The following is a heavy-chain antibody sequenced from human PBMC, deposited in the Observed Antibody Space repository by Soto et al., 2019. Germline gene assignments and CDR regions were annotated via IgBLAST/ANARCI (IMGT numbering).Heavy chain of an antibody. CDR3: ARGHRWLQPTRGWFDP. D-gene: IGHD5-12*01. CDR2: IYDGGPT. J-gene: IGHJ5*02. CDR1: GGSISIGGFS. Sequence: PSETLSLTCTVSGGSISIGGFSWSWIRQPPGKGLEWIGYIYDGGPTHHSPSLKSRVTISLDTSRNQVSLRLSSVTAADTAVYYCARGHRWLQPTRGWFDPWGLGTLVTVSS. V-gene: IGHV4-30-2*01.